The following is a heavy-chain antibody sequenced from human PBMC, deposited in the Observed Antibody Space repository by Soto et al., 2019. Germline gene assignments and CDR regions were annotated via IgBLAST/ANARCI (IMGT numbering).Heavy chain of an antibody. D-gene: IGHD3-10*01. CDR2: IWYDGSNK. CDR3: AREMGVLNFDS. Sequence: QVQLVESGGGVVQPGRSLRLSCAASGFTFSSYGMHWVRQAPGKGLEWVAVIWYDGSNKYYADSVKGRFTISRDNSKNTLYLQMNSLRAEDTAVYYCAREMGVLNFDSWGQGTLVTVSS. J-gene: IGHJ4*02. CDR1: GFTFSSYG. V-gene: IGHV3-33*01.